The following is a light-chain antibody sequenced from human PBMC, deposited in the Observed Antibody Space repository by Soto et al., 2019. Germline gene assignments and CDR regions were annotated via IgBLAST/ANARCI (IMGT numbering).Light chain of an antibody. V-gene: IGLV1-47*01. Sequence: QSVLTQPPSASGTPGQRVTISCAGSTSNIGTNYVYWYQQLPGTAPRLLIYRNNQRPSGVPDRFSGSKSGTSASLAISGLRSEDEADYYCASWDGSLRGFWLFGGGTQLTVL. CDR3: ASWDGSLRGFWL. CDR2: RNN. CDR1: TSNIGTNY. J-gene: IGLJ3*02.